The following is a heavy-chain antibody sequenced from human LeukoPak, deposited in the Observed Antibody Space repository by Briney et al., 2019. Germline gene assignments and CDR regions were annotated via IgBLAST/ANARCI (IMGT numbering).Heavy chain of an antibody. Sequence: SETLSLTCTVSGGSISSYYWSWIRQPPGKGPEWIGYIYYSGSTNYNPSLKSRVTISVDTSKNQFSLKLSSVTAADTAVYYCARVVPWELLPWGQGTLVTVSS. CDR1: GGSISSYY. CDR2: IYYSGST. D-gene: IGHD1-26*01. V-gene: IGHV4-59*01. CDR3: ARVVPWELLP. J-gene: IGHJ5*02.